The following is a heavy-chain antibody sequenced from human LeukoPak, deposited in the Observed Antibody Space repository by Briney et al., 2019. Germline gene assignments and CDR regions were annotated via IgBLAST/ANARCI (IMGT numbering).Heavy chain of an antibody. J-gene: IGHJ4*02. CDR1: GYTFADYF. Sequence: ASVKVSCKASGYTFADYFIHWVRQAPGQGLEWMGRINPNTGGAEYAPKFQGWVTMTRDTSISTAYVEVNRLISDDTAVYYCARDLTSTSHWEFDYWGQGTLVIASS. V-gene: IGHV1-2*04. CDR2: INPNTGGA. D-gene: IGHD1-26*01. CDR3: ARDLTSTSHWEFDY.